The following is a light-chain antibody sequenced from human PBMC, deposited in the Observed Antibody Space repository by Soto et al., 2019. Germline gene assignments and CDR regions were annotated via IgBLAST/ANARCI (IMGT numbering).Light chain of an antibody. CDR3: CSYAGSTTHVV. J-gene: IGLJ2*01. CDR1: SSDIGSYNL. Sequence: QSALTQPASVSPSPGQSITISCSGTSSDIGSYNLVSWYQQHPGKAPKLIIYEGSKRPSGISNRFSGSKSGNTASLTISGLQAEDEAHYYCCSYAGSTTHVVFCGGTKLTLL. CDR2: EGS. V-gene: IGLV2-23*01.